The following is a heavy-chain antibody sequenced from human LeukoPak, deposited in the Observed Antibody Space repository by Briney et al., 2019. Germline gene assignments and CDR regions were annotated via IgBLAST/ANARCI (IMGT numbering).Heavy chain of an antibody. J-gene: IGHJ5*02. Sequence: ASVKVSCKASGYTFTSYAVNWVRQAPGQGLEWMGRINTNTGNPTYAQGFTGRFVFSLDTSVSTAYLQISSLKAEDTAVYYCARGPLVLGYCSGGSCYIGWFDPWGQGTLVTVSS. V-gene: IGHV7-4-1*02. CDR2: INTNTGNP. D-gene: IGHD2-15*01. CDR3: ARGPLVLGYCSGGSCYIGWFDP. CDR1: GYTFTSYA.